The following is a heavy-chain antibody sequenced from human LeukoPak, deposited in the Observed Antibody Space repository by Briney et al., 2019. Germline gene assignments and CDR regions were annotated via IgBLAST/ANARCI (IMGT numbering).Heavy chain of an antibody. CDR2: INPNSGGT. J-gene: IGHJ3*02. V-gene: IGHV1-2*02. D-gene: IGHD3-22*01. Sequence: ASVKVSCKASGYTFTGYYMHWVRQAPGQGLEWMGWINPNSGGTNYAQKLQGRVTMTTDTSTSTAYMELRSLRSDDTAVYYCARLYDSSGYVVFGAFDIWGQGTMVTVSS. CDR1: GYTFTGYY. CDR3: ARLYDSSGYVVFGAFDI.